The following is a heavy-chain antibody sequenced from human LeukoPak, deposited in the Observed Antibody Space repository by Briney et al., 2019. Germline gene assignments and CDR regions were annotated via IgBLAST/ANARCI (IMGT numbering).Heavy chain of an antibody. V-gene: IGHV1-2*02. CDR1: GYTFTSYY. Sequence: GASVKASCKASGYTFTSYYMHWVRQAPGQGLEWMGWINPDNGVTNYAQKFQDRVTMTRDTSISTAYMELSRLRSDDKDVYYCARLFLDAFDIWGQGTMVTVSS. CDR3: ARLFLDAFDI. J-gene: IGHJ3*02. CDR2: INPDNGVT. D-gene: IGHD2/OR15-2a*01.